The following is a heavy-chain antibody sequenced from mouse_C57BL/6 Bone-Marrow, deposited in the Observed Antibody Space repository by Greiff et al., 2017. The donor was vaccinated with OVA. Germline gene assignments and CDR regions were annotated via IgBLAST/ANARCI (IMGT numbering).Heavy chain of an antibody. V-gene: IGHV14-3*01. D-gene: IGHD1-1*01. Sequence: VQLKESVAELVRPGASVKLSCTASGFNITNTYMHWVKQRPEQGLEWIGRIDPANGNTKYAPKFQGKATITADTSSNTAYLQLSSLTSEDTAIYYCASRYYYGSSRYYYAMDYWGQGTSVTVSS. CDR2: IDPANGNT. CDR3: ASRYYYGSSRYYYAMDY. J-gene: IGHJ4*01. CDR1: GFNITNTY.